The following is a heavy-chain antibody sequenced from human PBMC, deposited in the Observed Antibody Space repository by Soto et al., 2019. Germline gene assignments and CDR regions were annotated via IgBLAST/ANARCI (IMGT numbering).Heavy chain of an antibody. CDR3: AKDYTAMVAGMDV. CDR2: ISYDGSNK. V-gene: IGHV3-30*18. J-gene: IGHJ6*02. CDR1: GFTFSSYG. D-gene: IGHD5-18*01. Sequence: PGGSLRLSCAASGFTFSSYGMHWVRQAPGKGLEWVAVISYDGSNKYYADSVKGRFTISRDNSKNTLYLQMNSLRAEDTAVYYCAKDYTAMVAGMDVWGQGTTVTVSS.